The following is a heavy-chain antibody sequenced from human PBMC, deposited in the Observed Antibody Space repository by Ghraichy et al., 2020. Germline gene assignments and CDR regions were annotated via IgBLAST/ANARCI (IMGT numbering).Heavy chain of an antibody. CDR1: GYTFSRYG. Sequence: ASVKVSCKASGYTFSRYGISWVRQAPGQGLEWMGWITAYNGNTNYAQKLQGRVTMTTDTSTSTAYMELRSLRSDDTAVYYCARVEDTSGYYYYSEYWGQGTLVTVSS. J-gene: IGHJ4*02. CDR3: ARVEDTSGYYYYSEY. V-gene: IGHV1-18*04. D-gene: IGHD3-22*01. CDR2: ITAYNGNT.